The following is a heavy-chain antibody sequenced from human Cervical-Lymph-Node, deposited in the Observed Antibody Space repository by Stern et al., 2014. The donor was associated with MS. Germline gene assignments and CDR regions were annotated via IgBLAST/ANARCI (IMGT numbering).Heavy chain of an antibody. CDR2: INPKSGDT. D-gene: IGHD2-2*01. Sequence: QVQLVQSGAEVKKPGASVKVSCKASGYTFTGYYVHWLRQAPGQGLEYMGRINPKSGDTNYSQKFQDRVTMTRDTSIGTIYMEMSSLKSDDTAVYYCARGQVVPAAIADLGYWGQGTLVTVSS. CDR1: GYTFTGYY. CDR3: ARGQVVPAAIADLGY. V-gene: IGHV1-2*06. J-gene: IGHJ4*02.